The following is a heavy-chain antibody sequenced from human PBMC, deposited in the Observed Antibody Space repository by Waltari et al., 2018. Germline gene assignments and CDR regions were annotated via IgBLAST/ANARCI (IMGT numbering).Heavy chain of an antibody. V-gene: IGHV3-23*01. CDR3: AKDSGVGGDDY. D-gene: IGHD3-3*01. CDR2: IHNVGETT. Sequence: EVQLLESGGGLVQPGGSLRLSCAASGFTFSSYTMNWVRQAPGHGLEWVSAIHNVGETTSYADSVKGRFTISRDNSKNTLYLQMNNLRAEDTAMYFCAKDSGVGGDDYWGQGTLVTVSS. CDR1: GFTFSSYT. J-gene: IGHJ4*02.